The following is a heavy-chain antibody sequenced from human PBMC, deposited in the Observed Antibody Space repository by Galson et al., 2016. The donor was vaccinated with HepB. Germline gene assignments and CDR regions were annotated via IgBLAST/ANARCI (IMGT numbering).Heavy chain of an antibody. D-gene: IGHD5-24*01. CDR2: ISTSGTNT. V-gene: IGHV3-48*04. CDR1: GFTFRSYA. Sequence: SLRLSCAASGFTFRSYAMSWVRQAPGKGLEWVSYISTSGTNTYYADSVKGRFTISRDNAKNSLYVQMNSLRVEDTALYYCARDPGYITAAPFFDYWGQGTLVTVSS. CDR3: ARDPGYITAAPFFDY. J-gene: IGHJ4*02.